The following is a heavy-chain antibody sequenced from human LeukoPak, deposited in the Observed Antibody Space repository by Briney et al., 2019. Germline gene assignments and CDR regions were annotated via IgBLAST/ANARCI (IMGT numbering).Heavy chain of an antibody. CDR2: ISYDGTNK. CDR3: AKDAAAGSHYYYYYGMDV. V-gene: IGHV3-30*18. CDR1: GFTFSSYG. Sequence: GGSLRLSCAASGFTFSSYGMHWVRQAPGEGLEWVAVISYDGTNKYYADSVKGRFTISRDNSKNTLYLQMNSLRAEDTAVYSCAKDAAAGSHYYYYYGMDVWGQGTTVTVSS. D-gene: IGHD6-13*01. J-gene: IGHJ6*02.